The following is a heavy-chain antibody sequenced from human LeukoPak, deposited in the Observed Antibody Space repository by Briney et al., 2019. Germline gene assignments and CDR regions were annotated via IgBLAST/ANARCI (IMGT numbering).Heavy chain of an antibody. J-gene: IGHJ6*03. V-gene: IGHV1-2*02. Sequence: GASVKVSCKASGYTFTGYYMHWVRQAPGQGLEWMGWINPNSGGTNYAQKFQGRVTMTRDTSTSTVYVEPSSLRSEDTAVYFCARESGSRYYGSGSYDQMGTYYYMDVWGKGTTVTISS. CDR3: ARESGSRYYGSGSYDQMGTYYYMDV. D-gene: IGHD3-10*01. CDR2: INPNSGGT. CDR1: GYTFTGYY.